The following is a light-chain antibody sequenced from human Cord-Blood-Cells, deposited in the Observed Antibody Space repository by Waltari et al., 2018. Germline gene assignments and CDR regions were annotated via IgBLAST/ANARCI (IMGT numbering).Light chain of an antibody. Sequence: DIQITQTPSSLAASVGDRVTITCRASHSSSSYVNWYEQKPGKAPKLLIYAASSLQSAVPSRFSGSGSEADLTFSISRLQRDDFATYDCETSHSILCTFRPGTTVNI. J-gene: IGKJ3*01. V-gene: IGKV1-39*01. CDR2: AAS. CDR1: HSSSSY. CDR3: ETSHSILCT.